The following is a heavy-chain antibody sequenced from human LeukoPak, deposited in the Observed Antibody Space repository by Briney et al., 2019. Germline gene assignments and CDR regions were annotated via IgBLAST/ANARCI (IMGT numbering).Heavy chain of an antibody. D-gene: IGHD3-10*02. CDR1: GGSVSRGSYY. CDR3: ATYHFRGDTHYFDY. J-gene: IGHJ4*02. V-gene: IGHV4-61*10. Sequence: SETLSLTCTVSGGSVSRGSYYWSWFRQPAGKGLEWIGRLYASVSTNYNPSLKSRVTISIDTSKNQFSLKLRSVTAADTAVYYCATYHFRGDTHYFDYWSQGILVTVSS. CDR2: LYASVST.